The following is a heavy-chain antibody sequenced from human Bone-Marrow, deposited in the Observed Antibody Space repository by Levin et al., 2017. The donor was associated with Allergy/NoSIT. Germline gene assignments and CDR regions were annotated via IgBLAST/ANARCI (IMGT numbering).Heavy chain of an antibody. CDR1: GFTFRNYG. J-gene: IGHJ4*02. CDR3: AKETGYASRRDFDY. Sequence: GGSLRLSCAASGFTFRNYGMHWVRQAPGKGLEWVAVISYDGNNKYYADSVKGRFTISRDNSMNTLYLQMTTLRGEDTAVYYCAKETGYASRRDFDYWGQGTLVTVSS. CDR2: ISYDGNNK. D-gene: IGHD6-13*01. V-gene: IGHV3-30*18.